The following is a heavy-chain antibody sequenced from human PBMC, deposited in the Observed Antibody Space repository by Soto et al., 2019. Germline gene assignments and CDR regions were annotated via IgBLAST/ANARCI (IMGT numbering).Heavy chain of an antibody. Sequence: GGSLRLSCAASGFTFSAYAMAWVRQAPGKGLEWVSAIRGGGDVTYYVDSVKGRFTISRDNSKNTLYLQMNSLGAEDTGVYYCTRFYWLPTFDFWGLGPLVTVAS. CDR1: GFTFSAYA. D-gene: IGHD2-8*02. CDR2: IRGGGDVT. V-gene: IGHV3-23*01. J-gene: IGHJ4*02. CDR3: TRFYWLPTFDF.